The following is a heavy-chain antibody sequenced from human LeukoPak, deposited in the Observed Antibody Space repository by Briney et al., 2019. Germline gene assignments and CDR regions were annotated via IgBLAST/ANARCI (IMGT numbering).Heavy chain of an antibody. V-gene: IGHV1-69*05. J-gene: IGHJ6*03. Sequence: SVKVSCTASGGTFSSYAISWVRQAPGQGLEWMGGIIPIFGTANYAQKFQGRVTITTDESTSTAYMELSSLRSEDTAVYYCARESMVRGVTNYYYYMDVWGKGTTVTVSS. CDR3: ARESMVRGVTNYYYYMDV. CDR2: IIPIFGTA. D-gene: IGHD3-10*01. CDR1: GGTFSSYA.